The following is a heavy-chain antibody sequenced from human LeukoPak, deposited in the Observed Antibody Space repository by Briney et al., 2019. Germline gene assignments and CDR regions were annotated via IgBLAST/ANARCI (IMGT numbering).Heavy chain of an antibody. V-gene: IGHV3-21*01. CDR2: ISSSSSYI. Sequence: GGSLRLSCAASGFTFSSYSMNWVRQAPGKGLEWVSSISSSSSYIYYADSVKGRFTISRDNSKNTMYLQMNSLRAEDTAMYYCARAPMSYDSSGFGGAFDIWGQGTMVTVSS. J-gene: IGHJ3*02. CDR3: ARAPMSYDSSGFGGAFDI. D-gene: IGHD3-22*01. CDR1: GFTFSSYS.